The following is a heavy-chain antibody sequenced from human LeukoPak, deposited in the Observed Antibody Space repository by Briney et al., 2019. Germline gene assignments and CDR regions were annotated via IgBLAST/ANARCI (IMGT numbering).Heavy chain of an antibody. V-gene: IGHV3-7*03. J-gene: IGHJ6*02. CDR1: GFTFSSYW. D-gene: IGHD2-2*01. CDR2: INQDGSEN. CDR3: AKEYQLRGMDV. Sequence: GGSLRLSCAASGFTFSSYWMSWVRQAPGKGLEWVANINQDGSENYYVDSVKGRFTISRDNAKNSVYLQMNSLRVEDTAVYYCAKEYQLRGMDVWGQGTTVTVSS.